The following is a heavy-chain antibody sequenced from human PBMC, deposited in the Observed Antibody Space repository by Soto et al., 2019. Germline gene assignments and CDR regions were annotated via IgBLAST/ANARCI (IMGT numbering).Heavy chain of an antibody. V-gene: IGHV4-34*01. CDR3: ARGRYGYYYMDV. CDR1: GGSFSGYY. CDR2: INHSGST. J-gene: IGHJ6*03. Sequence: QVQLQQWGAGLLKPSETLSLTCAVYGGSFSGYYWSWIRQPPGKGLEWIGEINHSGSTNYNPSLKSRVTISVDTSKNQFSLKLSSVTAADTAVYYCARGRYGYYYMDVWGKGTTVTVSS. D-gene: IGHD1-1*01.